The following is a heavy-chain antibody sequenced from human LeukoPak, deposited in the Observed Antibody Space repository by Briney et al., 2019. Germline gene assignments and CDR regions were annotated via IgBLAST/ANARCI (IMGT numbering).Heavy chain of an antibody. CDR1: GYTFTSYA. CDR3: ARDLFVRQPHPLDY. Sequence: ASVKVSCKASGYTFTSYAMNWVRQAPGQGLEWMGWINTNTGNPTYAQGFTGRFVFYLDTSVSTAYLQISSLKAEDTAVYYCARDLFVRQPHPLDYWGQGTLVTVSS. D-gene: IGHD6-13*01. V-gene: IGHV7-4-1*02. J-gene: IGHJ4*02. CDR2: INTNTGNP.